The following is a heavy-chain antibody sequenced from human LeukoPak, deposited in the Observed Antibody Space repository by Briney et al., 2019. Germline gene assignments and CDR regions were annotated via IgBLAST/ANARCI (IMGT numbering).Heavy chain of an antibody. CDR1: GYTFTSYY. J-gene: IGHJ4*02. V-gene: IGHV1-46*01. Sequence: GAPVKVSCKASGYTFTSYYIHWVRQAPGQGLEWMGIINPSGGSTNYAQKFQGRVTMTRDTSTSTVYMELSSLRSEDSAVYYCARWTTTYLDYWGQGTLVTVSS. CDR2: INPSGGST. D-gene: IGHD4-11*01. CDR3: ARWTTTYLDY.